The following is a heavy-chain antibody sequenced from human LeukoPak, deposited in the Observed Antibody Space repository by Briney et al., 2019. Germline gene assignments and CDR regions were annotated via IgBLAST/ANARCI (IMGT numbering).Heavy chain of an antibody. CDR2: INPSGGST. D-gene: IGHD6-13*01. CDR3: ARETPPVIAAASRYYFDY. V-gene: IGHV1-46*01. Sequence: AASVTVSCKASGYTFTSYYMHWVRQAPGQGLEWMGIINPSGGSTSYAQKFQGRVTMTRDMSTSTVYMELSSLRSEDTAVYYCARETPPVIAAASRYYFDYWGQGTLVTVSS. J-gene: IGHJ4*02. CDR1: GYTFTSYY.